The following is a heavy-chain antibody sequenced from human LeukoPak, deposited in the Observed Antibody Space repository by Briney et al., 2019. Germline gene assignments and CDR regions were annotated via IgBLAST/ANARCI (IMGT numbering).Heavy chain of an antibody. CDR1: GGTFSSYA. CDR2: IIPIFGTA. D-gene: IGHD3-22*01. CDR3: ARDVGGYYYLSFYY. V-gene: IGHV1-69*05. Sequence: SVKVSCKTSGGTFSSYAISWVRQAPGQGLEWMGRIIPIFGTANYAQKFQGRVTITTDESTSTAYMELSSLRSEDTAVYYCARDVGGYYYLSFYYWGQGTLVTVSS. J-gene: IGHJ4*02.